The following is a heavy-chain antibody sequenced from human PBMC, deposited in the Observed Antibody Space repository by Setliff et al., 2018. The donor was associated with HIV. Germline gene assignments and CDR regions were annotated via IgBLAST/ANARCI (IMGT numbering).Heavy chain of an antibody. J-gene: IGHJ3*02. CDR3: ARGGEYYYGSGSQKAFDI. D-gene: IGHD3-10*01. CDR1: GGTFSSYA. V-gene: IGHV1-69*05. CDR2: IIPIFGTA. Sequence: ASVKVSCKASGGTFSSYAISWVRQAPGQGLGWMGGIIPIFGTANYEQKFQGRVTITTDESTSTAYMELSSLRSEDTAVYYCARGGEYYYGSGSQKAFDIWGQGTMVTVSS.